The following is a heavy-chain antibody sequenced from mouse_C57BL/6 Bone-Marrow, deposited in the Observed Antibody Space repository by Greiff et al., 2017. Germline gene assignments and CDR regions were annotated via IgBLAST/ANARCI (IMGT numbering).Heavy chain of an antibody. CDR1: GFTFSSYA. CDR2: ISDGGSYT. V-gene: IGHV5-4*01. CDR3: ARDHSNYYAMDY. J-gene: IGHJ4*01. D-gene: IGHD2-5*01. Sequence: EVKLVESGGGLVKPGGSLKLSCAASGFTFSSYAMSWVRQTPEKRLEWVATISDGGSYTYYPDNVKGRFTISRDNAKNNLYLQMSQLKSEDTAMYYCARDHSNYYAMDYWGQGTSVTVSS.